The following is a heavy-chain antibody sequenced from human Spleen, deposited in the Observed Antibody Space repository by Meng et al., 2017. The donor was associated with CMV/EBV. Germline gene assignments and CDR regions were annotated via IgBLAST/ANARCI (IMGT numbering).Heavy chain of an antibody. Sequence: GESLKISCAASGFTFSSYDMHWVRQATGKGLEWVSAIGTAGDTYYPGSVKGRFTISRDNSKNTLYLQMNSLRAEDTAVYYCAKPYHYDSSGYESYFDYWGQGTLVTVSS. CDR2: IGTAGDT. V-gene: IGHV3-13*01. J-gene: IGHJ4*02. D-gene: IGHD3-22*01. CDR1: GFTFSSYD. CDR3: AKPYHYDSSGYESYFDY.